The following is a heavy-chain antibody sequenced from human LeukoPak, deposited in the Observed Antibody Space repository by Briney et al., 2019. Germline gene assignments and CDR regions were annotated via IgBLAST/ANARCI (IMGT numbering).Heavy chain of an antibody. V-gene: IGHV3-7*01. CDR3: ARALYCSSTSCYDAAGYYGMDV. CDR2: IKQDGIEK. J-gene: IGHJ6*02. CDR1: GFTFSSYW. D-gene: IGHD2-2*01. Sequence: GGSLRLSWAAAGFTFSSYWMSWVRQAPGKGLEWVANIKQDGIEKYYGDSGKGRFTISRDNAKNSLYLQMNSLRAEDTAVYYCARALYCSSTSCYDAAGYYGMDVWGQGNTVPASS.